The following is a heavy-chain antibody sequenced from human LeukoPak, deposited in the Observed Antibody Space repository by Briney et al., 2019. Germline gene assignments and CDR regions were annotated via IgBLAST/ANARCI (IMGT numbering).Heavy chain of an antibody. J-gene: IGHJ4*02. CDR2: IYSGGST. CDR3: AREALHIAAAGTVY. Sequence: GRSLRLSCAASGFTVSSNYMSWVRQAPGKGLEWVSVIYSGGSTYYADSVKGRFTISRDNSKNTLYLQMNSLRAEDTAVYYCAREALHIAAAGTVYWGQGTLVTVSS. V-gene: IGHV3-66*01. D-gene: IGHD6-13*01. CDR1: GFTVSSNY.